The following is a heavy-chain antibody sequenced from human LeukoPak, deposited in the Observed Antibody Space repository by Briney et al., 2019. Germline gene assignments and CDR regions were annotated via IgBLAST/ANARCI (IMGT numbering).Heavy chain of an antibody. CDR2: ISAYNGNT. CDR3: ARDPRITIFGVVFFDY. Sequence: ASVKVSCKASGYTFTSYGISWVRQAPGQGLEWMGWISAYNGNTNYAQKPQGRVTMTTDTSTSTAYMELRSLRSDDTAVYYCARDPRITIFGVVFFDYWGQGTLVTVSS. D-gene: IGHD3-3*01. V-gene: IGHV1-18*01. CDR1: GYTFTSYG. J-gene: IGHJ4*02.